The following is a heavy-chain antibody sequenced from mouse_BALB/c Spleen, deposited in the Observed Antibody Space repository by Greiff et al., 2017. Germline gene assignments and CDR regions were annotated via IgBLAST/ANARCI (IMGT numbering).Heavy chain of an antibody. Sequence: EVMLVESGGDLVKPGGSLKLSCAASGFTFSSYGMSWVRQTPDKRLEWVATISSGGSYTYYPDSVKGRFTISRDNAKNTLYLQMSSLKSEDTAMYYCAKIHYSDAMDYWGQGTSVTVSS. CDR2: ISSGGSYT. D-gene: IGHD1-2*01. J-gene: IGHJ4*01. V-gene: IGHV5-6*01. CDR3: AKIHYSDAMDY. CDR1: GFTFSSYG.